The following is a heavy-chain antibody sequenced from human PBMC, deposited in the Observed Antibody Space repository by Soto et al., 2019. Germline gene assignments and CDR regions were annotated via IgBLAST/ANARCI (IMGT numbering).Heavy chain of an antibody. CDR3: ARAAYEILTGYYRR. CDR2: ISAYNGNT. V-gene: IGHV1-18*01. J-gene: IGHJ4*02. Sequence: QVQLVQSGAEVKKPGASVKVSCKASGYTFTSYGISWVRQAPGQGLEWMGWISAYNGNTNYAQKFQDRVTMTTDTSTSTAYMELRSVRSDDTAVYYCARAAYEILTGYYRRWGQGTLVTVSS. D-gene: IGHD3-9*01. CDR1: GYTFTSYG.